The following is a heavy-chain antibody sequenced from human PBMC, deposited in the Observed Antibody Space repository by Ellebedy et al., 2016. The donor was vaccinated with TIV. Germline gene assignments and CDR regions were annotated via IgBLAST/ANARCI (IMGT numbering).Heavy chain of an antibody. D-gene: IGHD6-13*01. CDR3: ARDNRIAAAGTYYYYGMDV. V-gene: IGHV4-31*03. Sequence: SETLSLTCTVSGGSISSGGSYWSWIRQHPGKGLEWIAYIYYTGSTYYNPSLKSRVTMLVDTSKNQFSLKLSSVTAADTAVYYCARDNRIAAAGTYYYYGMDVWGQGTTVTVSS. CDR2: IYYTGST. CDR1: GGSISSGGSY. J-gene: IGHJ6*02.